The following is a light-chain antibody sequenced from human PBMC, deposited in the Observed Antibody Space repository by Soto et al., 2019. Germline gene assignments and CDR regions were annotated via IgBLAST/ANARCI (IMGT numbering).Light chain of an antibody. CDR1: QTIIIC. CDR2: KAS. J-gene: IGKJ1*01. Sequence: DIQMTQSPSTLSVSLGDRVRITCVASQTIIICLALYQQKPGKAPKLLIYKASTLKSGVPSRFSGSGSGTEFTLTISSLQPDDFATYYCQHYNSYSEAFGQGTKVDI. V-gene: IGKV1-5*03. CDR3: QHYNSYSEA.